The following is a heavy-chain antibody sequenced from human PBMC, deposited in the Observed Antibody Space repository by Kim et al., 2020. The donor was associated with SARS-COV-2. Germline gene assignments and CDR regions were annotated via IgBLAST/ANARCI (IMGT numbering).Heavy chain of an antibody. J-gene: IGHJ6*01. CDR2: IRREANSSAT. CDR1: GFTFGSYS. CDR3: TRVPGRKYYYY. V-gene: IGHV3-73*01. Sequence: GGSLRLSCAASGFTFGSYSMHWVRQASGKGLEWVGRIRREANSSATTYAVTVQCRISISSDEKSTSLQMHRLRPKNTASDVYYCTRVPGRKYYYY.